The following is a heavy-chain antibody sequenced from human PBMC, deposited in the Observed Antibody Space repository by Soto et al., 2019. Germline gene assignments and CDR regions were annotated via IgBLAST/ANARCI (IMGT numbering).Heavy chain of an antibody. CDR3: ARDLPVRGVIRGLGFQH. D-gene: IGHD3-10*02. J-gene: IGHJ1*01. CDR1: GGTFSSYT. V-gene: IGHV1-69*08. CDR2: IIPILGIA. Sequence: QVQLVQSGAEVKKPGSSVKVSCKASGGTFSSYTISWVRQAPGQGLEWMGRIIPILGIANYAQKFQGRVTITADKSTSTAYMELSSLRSEDTAVYYCARDLPVRGVIRGLGFQHWGQGTLVTVSS.